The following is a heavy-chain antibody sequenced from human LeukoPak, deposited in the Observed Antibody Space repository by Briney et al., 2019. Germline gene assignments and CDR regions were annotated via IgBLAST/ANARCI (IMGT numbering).Heavy chain of an antibody. V-gene: IGHV5-51*01. CDR1: GYSFTSYW. CDR3: ARRGYYYDSSGPGGNWFDP. CDR2: IYPGDSDT. D-gene: IGHD3-22*01. J-gene: IGHJ5*02. Sequence: GESLKISCKGSGYSFTSYWIGWVRQMPGKGLEWMGIIYPGDSDTRYSPSFQGQVTISADKSISTAYLQWSSLKASDTAMYYCARRGYYYDSSGPGGNWFDPWAREPWSPSPQ.